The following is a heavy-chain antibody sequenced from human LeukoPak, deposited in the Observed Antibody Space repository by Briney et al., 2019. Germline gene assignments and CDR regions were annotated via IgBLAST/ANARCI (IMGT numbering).Heavy chain of an antibody. CDR1: GFTFSSYA. CDR2: ISGSGGST. D-gene: IGHD3-3*01. Sequence: GGSLRLSCAASGFTFSSYAMSWVRQAPGKGLEWVSAISGSGGSTYYADSVKGRFTISRDNSKNTLYLQMNSLRAEDTAVYYCAKVLPRDYDFWSGYSQTDYYYYYMDVWGKGTTVTVSS. J-gene: IGHJ6*03. CDR3: AKVLPRDYDFWSGYSQTDYYYYYMDV. V-gene: IGHV3-23*01.